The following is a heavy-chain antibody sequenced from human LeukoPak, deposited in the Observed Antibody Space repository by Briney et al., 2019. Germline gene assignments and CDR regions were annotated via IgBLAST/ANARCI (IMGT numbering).Heavy chain of an antibody. CDR3: AKSLPRKIRFLEWLSSIYGFDY. V-gene: IGHV3-23*01. Sequence: GGSLRLSCAASGFTFSSYAMSRVRQAPGKGLEWVSAISGSGGSTYYADSVKGRFTISRDNSKNTLYLQMNSLRAEDTAVYYCAKSLPRKIRFLEWLSSIYGFDYWGQGTLVTVSS. D-gene: IGHD3-3*01. J-gene: IGHJ4*02. CDR2: ISGSGGST. CDR1: GFTFSSYA.